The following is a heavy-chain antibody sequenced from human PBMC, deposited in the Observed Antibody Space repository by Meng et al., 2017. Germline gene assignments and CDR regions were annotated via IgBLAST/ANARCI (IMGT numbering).Heavy chain of an antibody. V-gene: IGHV1-3*01. Sequence: QVQLGQSGAEGKKPGSSVKVSCKASGYTFTSYAMHWVRQAPGQRLKWMGWINAGNGNTKYSQKFQGRATITRDTSASTAYMELSSLRSEDTAVYYCARDKLKTFDPWGQGTLVTVSS. J-gene: IGHJ5*02. CDR1: GYTFTSYA. CDR2: INAGNGNT. CDR3: ARDKLKTFDP.